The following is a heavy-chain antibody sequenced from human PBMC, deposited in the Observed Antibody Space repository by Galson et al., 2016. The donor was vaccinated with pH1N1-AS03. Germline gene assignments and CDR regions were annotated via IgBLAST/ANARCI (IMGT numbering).Heavy chain of an antibody. D-gene: IGHD3-9*01. CDR2: IFPGDSDT. CDR1: GYSFNSYW. V-gene: IGHV5-51*01. J-gene: IGHJ4*02. CDR3: VRQFDVLTSFFDY. Sequence: QSGAEVKKPGESLKISCKGSGYSFNSYWVGWVRQMSGKDLEWMGMIFPGDSDTRYSPSLQGPVTISADSRTAYLQWSSLKASDTAMYYCVRQFDVLTSFFDYWGQGALVTISS.